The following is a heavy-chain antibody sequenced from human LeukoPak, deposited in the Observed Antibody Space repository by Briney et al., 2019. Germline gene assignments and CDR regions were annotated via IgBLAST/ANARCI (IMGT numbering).Heavy chain of an antibody. V-gene: IGHV4-39*01. CDR3: ARIWYYDILTGYSYYFDY. Sequence: PSETLSLTCTVSGGSISSSSYHWGWIRQPPGKGLEWIGSIYYSGSTYYNPSLKSRVTISVDTSKNQFSLKLSSVTSADTAVYYCARIWYYDILTGYSYYFDYWGQGTLVTVSS. D-gene: IGHD3-9*01. J-gene: IGHJ4*02. CDR2: IYYSGST. CDR1: GGSISSSSYH.